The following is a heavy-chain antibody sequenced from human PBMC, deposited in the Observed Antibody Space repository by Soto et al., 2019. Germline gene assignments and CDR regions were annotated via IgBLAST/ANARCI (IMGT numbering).Heavy chain of an antibody. Sequence: SETLSLTCAVSGGSISRGGYSWNWIRQLPGKGLEWIGYIYHSGGTLYNPSLKSRVTISVDKSRNQFSLTLTSVTAADTAVYYCARDSLTGNWFDPWGQGTLVTVSS. J-gene: IGHJ5*02. D-gene: IGHD2-8*02. V-gene: IGHV4-30-2*06. CDR2: IYHSGGT. CDR3: ARDSLTGNWFDP. CDR1: GGSISRGGYS.